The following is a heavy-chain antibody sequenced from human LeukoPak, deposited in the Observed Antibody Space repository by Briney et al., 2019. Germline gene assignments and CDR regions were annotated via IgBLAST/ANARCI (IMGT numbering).Heavy chain of an antibody. Sequence: ASVKVSCKASGYTFTSYGISWVRQAPGQGLEWMGWISAYNGNTNYAQKLQGRVTMTTDTSTSTACMELRSLRSDDTAVHYCARTGYCSGGSCLTSYYYYYYMDVWGKGTTVTVSS. V-gene: IGHV1-18*01. CDR1: GYTFTSYG. J-gene: IGHJ6*03. CDR2: ISAYNGNT. D-gene: IGHD2-15*01. CDR3: ARTGYCSGGSCLTSYYYYYYMDV.